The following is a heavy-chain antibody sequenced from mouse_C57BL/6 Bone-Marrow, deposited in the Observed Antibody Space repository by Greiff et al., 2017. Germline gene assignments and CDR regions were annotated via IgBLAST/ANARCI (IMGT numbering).Heavy chain of an antibody. Sequence: EVKVEESGPGLVKPSQSLSLTCSVTGYSITSGYYWNWIRQFPGNILEWMGYISYDGSNNYNPSLKNRISITRDTSKNQFFLKLNSVTTEDTATYYCARVPYYYCSSPWGQGTLVTVSA. V-gene: IGHV3-6*01. CDR3: ARVPYYYCSSP. D-gene: IGHD1-1*01. CDR2: ISYDGSN. J-gene: IGHJ3*01. CDR1: GYSITSGYY.